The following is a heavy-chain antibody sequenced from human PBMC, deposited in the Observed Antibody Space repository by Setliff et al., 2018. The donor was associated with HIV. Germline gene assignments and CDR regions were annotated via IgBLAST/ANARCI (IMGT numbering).Heavy chain of an antibody. CDR2: ISYDVSNN. D-gene: IGHD3-9*01. CDR3: ARGGRLQYFDWPSYAMDV. CDR1: GFTFSSFA. V-gene: IGHV3-30-3*01. J-gene: IGHJ6*02. Sequence: GGSLRLSCAASGFTFSSFAMHWVRQAPGKGLEWVAVISYDVSNNFFADSLKGRFTISRDNGKNLLYLQMNSLRAEDTAVYYCARGGRLQYFDWPSYAMDVWGQGTTVTVSS.